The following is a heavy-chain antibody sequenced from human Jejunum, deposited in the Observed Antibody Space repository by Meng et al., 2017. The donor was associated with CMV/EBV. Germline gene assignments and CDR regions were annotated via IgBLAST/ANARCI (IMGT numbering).Heavy chain of an antibody. J-gene: IGHJ4*02. Sequence: SGTTFSDYYMHWVRPAPGQGLEWMGWINPGSGGTKFAQKFQGRVTMTSDTSISTVYMDLSRLRSDDTAVYFCARSIWSGNFIGGNWGQGTLVTVSS. CDR1: GTTFSDYY. V-gene: IGHV1-2*02. CDR3: ARSIWSGNFIGGN. D-gene: IGHD3-3*01. CDR2: INPGSGGT.